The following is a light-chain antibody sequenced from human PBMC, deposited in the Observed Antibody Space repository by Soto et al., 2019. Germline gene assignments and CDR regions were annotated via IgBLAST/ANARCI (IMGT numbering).Light chain of an antibody. CDR3: LQDYTYPWT. J-gene: IGKJ1*01. CDR1: QGIGNE. CDR2: GAS. Sequence: IQMTQSPSSLSASVGDRVTITCRASQGIGNELGWYQQRPGKAPKVLIYGASNLQSGVPSRFSGSASGTDFTLTISSLQPEDFATYYCLQDYTYPWTFGQGTKVDIK. V-gene: IGKV1-6*01.